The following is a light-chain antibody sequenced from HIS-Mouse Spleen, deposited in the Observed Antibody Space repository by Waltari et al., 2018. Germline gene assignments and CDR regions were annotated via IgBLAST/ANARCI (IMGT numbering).Light chain of an antibody. CDR1: QSVSSN. J-gene: IGKJ1*01. V-gene: IGKV3-15*01. Sequence: EIVMTQSPATLSVSPGERATLSCRASQSVSSNLAWHQQKPGQAHRLLIYGASTRATGIPARFSGSGSGTEFTLTISSMQSEDFAVYYCQQYNNWPPWTFGQGTKVEIK. CDR3: QQYNNWPPWT. CDR2: GAS.